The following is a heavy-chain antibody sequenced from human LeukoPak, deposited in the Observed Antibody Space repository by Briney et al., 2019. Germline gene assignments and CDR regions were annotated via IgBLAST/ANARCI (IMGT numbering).Heavy chain of an antibody. CDR3: AREAWAGTLSGWFDP. D-gene: IGHD1-7*01. CDR1: GGPITRGGYY. V-gene: IGHV4-31*03. CDR2: IFSSGST. Sequence: SQTLSLTCSVSGGPITRGGYYWSWIRHLPGKGLEWIGYIFSSGSTSYNPSLRCRVTVSFDTSKNQFFLNLSSVTAADTAIYYCAREAWAGTLSGWFDPWGQGTLVTVSS. J-gene: IGHJ5*02.